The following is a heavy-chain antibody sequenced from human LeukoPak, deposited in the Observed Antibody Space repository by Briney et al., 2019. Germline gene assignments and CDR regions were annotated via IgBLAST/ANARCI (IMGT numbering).Heavy chain of an antibody. CDR1: GGSISSSSYY. CDR3: ARQGAGDIVLMVYAIGLGYFDY. D-gene: IGHD2-8*01. J-gene: IGHJ4*02. V-gene: IGHV4-39*01. Sequence: SETLSLTCTVSGGSISSSSYYWGWIRQPPGKGLEWIGSIYYSGSTYYNPSLESRVTISVDTSKNQFSLKLSSVTAADTAVYYCARQGAGDIVLMVYAIGLGYFDYWGQGTLVTVSS. CDR2: IYYSGST.